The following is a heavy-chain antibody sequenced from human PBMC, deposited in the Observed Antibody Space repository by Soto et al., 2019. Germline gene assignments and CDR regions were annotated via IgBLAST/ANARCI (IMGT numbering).Heavy chain of an antibody. CDR3: ARDYGATSPDYFDY. J-gene: IGHJ4*02. D-gene: IGHD4-17*01. CDR1: GYTFTSHN. V-gene: IGHV1-18*04. Sequence: QVQLVQSGAEVKKPGASVKVSCKTSGYTFTSHNINWGRQVPGQGLEWLGWISGHSGNTKYMEKVQDRITLSTDTSTKTGYMELRSLTPDDTAVYFCARDYGATSPDYFDYWGQGTLVTVSS. CDR2: ISGHSGNT.